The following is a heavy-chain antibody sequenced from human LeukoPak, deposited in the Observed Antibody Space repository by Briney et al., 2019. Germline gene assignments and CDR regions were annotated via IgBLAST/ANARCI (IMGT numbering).Heavy chain of an antibody. Sequence: PSETLSLTCAVYGGSFSNYYWSWIRQPPGKGLEWIGEINHIGNTNYNPSLKSRVTISVDTSKNQFSLKLSSVTAADTAVYYCARGHYDFWSGYHYYMDVWGKGTTVTVSS. CDR1: GGSFSNYY. D-gene: IGHD3-3*01. CDR2: INHIGNT. V-gene: IGHV4-34*01. CDR3: ARGHYDFWSGYHYYMDV. J-gene: IGHJ6*03.